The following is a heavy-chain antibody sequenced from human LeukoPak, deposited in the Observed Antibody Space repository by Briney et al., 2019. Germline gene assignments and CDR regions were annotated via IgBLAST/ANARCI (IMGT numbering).Heavy chain of an antibody. D-gene: IGHD3-10*01. V-gene: IGHV1-2*02. J-gene: IGHJ4*02. CDR1: GYTFTGYY. CDR3: ARDITMVRGVRDY. CDR2: INPNSGGT. Sequence: GASVKVSCKASGYTFTGYYMHWVRQAPGQGLEWMGWINPNSGGTNYAQKFQGRVTMTRDTSISTAYMELSRLRSDDTAVYYCARDITMVRGVRDYWGQGTLVTVSS.